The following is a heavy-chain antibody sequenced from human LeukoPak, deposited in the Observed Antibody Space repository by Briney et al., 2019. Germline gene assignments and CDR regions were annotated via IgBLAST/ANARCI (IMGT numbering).Heavy chain of an antibody. D-gene: IGHD3-3*01. CDR2: INHSGST. V-gene: IGHV4-34*01. CDR3: ARVGRPTTIFGVDEDDY. CDR1: GGSFSGYY. J-gene: IGHJ4*02. Sequence: SETLSLTCAVYGGSFSGYYWSWIRQPPGKGLEWIGEINHSGSTNYNPSLKSRVTISVDTSKNQFSLKLSSVTAADTAVYYCARVGRPTTIFGVDEDDYWGQGTLVTVSS.